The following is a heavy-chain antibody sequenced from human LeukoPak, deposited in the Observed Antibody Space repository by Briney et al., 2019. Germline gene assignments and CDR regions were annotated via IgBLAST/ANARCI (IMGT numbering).Heavy chain of an antibody. CDR2: ISNTGSPI. D-gene: IGHD5/OR15-5a*01. CDR3: ARLSRESFDY. CDR1: GFIFNDFY. J-gene: IGHJ4*02. Sequence: GGSLRLSCATSGFIFNDFYLSWIRQAPGKGLEWISYISNTGSPIYYADSVNGRFTISRDSAKSSLYLQMNSLRAEDTAVYYCARLSRESFDYWGRGTLVTVSS. V-gene: IGHV3-11*04.